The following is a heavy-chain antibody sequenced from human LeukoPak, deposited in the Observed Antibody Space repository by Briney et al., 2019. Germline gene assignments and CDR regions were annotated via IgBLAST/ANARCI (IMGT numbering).Heavy chain of an antibody. D-gene: IGHD2-2*01. CDR1: GFTFDDYS. V-gene: IGHV3-20*04. CDR3: ARDAIRYCSSTSCYAFFDY. Sequence: GGSLRLSCAASGFTFDDYSMSWVRQAPGKGLEWVSGINWNGGSTGYADSVKGRFTISRDNAKNSLYLQMNSLRAEDTALYYCARDAIRYCSSTSCYAFFDYWGQGTLVTVSS. CDR2: INWNGGST. J-gene: IGHJ4*02.